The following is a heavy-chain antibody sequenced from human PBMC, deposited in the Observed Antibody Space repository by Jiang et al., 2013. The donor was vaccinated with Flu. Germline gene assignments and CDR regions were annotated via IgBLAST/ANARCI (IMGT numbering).Heavy chain of an antibody. CDR2: SGGST. CDR3: ARVGTTDYYYYGMDV. D-gene: IGHD1-14*01. V-gene: IGHV3-66*01. Sequence: SGGSTYYADSVKGRFTISRDNSKNTLYLQMNSLRAEDTAVYYCARVGTTDYYYYGMDVWGQGTTVTVSS. J-gene: IGHJ6*02.